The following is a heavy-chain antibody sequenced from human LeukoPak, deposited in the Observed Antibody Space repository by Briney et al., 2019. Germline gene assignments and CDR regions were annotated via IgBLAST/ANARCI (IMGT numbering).Heavy chain of an antibody. V-gene: IGHV3-15*01. J-gene: IGHJ4*02. D-gene: IGHD3-3*01. CDR2: IKSKTDGGTT. CDR3: TTDWSGYYYYFDY. CDR1: GFALSSYW. Sequence: GGSLRLSCAASGFALSSYWMSWVRQAPGKGREWVGRIKSKTDGGTTDYAAPVKGRFTISRDDSKNTLYLQMNSLKTEDTAVYYCTTDWSGYYYYFDYWGQGTLVTVSS.